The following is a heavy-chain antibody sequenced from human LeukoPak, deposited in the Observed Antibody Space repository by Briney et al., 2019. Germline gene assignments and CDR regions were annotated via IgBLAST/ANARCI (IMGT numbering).Heavy chain of an antibody. V-gene: IGHV3-23*01. D-gene: IGHD5-12*01. J-gene: IGHJ4*02. CDR1: GFTFSSYA. CDR3: AKSSSYSGYKGDFDY. Sequence: GGSLRLSCAASGFTFSSYAMDWVRQAPGKGLEWVSIISSSDNTTYYADSVKGRFTISRDNAKNSLYLQMNSLRAEDTALYYCAKSSSYSGYKGDFDYWGQGTLVTVSS. CDR2: ISSSDNTT.